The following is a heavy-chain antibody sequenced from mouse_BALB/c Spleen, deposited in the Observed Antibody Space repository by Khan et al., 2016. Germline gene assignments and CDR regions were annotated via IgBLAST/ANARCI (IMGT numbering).Heavy chain of an antibody. CDR3: ARWDGYDVGYAY. CDR2: INPGSGGT. J-gene: IGHJ3*01. CDR1: GSAFTNYL. D-gene: IGHD2-2*01. V-gene: IGHV1-54*01. Sequence: QVQLQQSGAELVRPGTSVKVSCKASGSAFTNYLIEWVQQRPGQGLEWIGVINPGSGGTNYNDTFTGKATLTADKSSSTAYMQISRRTSEDAAVDVCARWDGYDVGYAYWGQGTRVTVSA.